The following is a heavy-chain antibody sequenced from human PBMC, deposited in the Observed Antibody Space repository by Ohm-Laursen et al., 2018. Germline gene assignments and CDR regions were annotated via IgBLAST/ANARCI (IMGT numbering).Heavy chain of an antibody. Sequence: GTLSLTCAVSGYSISSGYFWGWIRQPPGKGLEWIGTIYHSGSTYYNPSLKSRVTISVDTSKNQFSLKLSSVTAADTALYYCARAPTTVVTPRWFDPWGQGTLVTVSS. CDR1: GYSISSGYF. V-gene: IGHV4-38-2*01. D-gene: IGHD4-23*01. CDR3: ARAPTTVVTPRWFDP. J-gene: IGHJ5*02. CDR2: IYHSGST.